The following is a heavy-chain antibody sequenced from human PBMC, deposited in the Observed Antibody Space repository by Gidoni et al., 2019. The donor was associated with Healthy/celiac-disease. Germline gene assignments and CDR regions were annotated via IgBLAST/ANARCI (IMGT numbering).Heavy chain of an antibody. D-gene: IGHD3-16*01. CDR1: GGSFSGYY. V-gene: IGHV4-34*01. CDR2: INHSGST. Sequence: QVQLQQWGAGLLKPSETLSLTCAVYGGSFSGYYWSWIRQPPGKGLEWIGEINHSGSTNYNPSLKSRVTISVDTSKNQFSLKLSSVTAADTAVYYCAGLGVAVLDYWGQGTLVTVSS. J-gene: IGHJ4*02. CDR3: AGLGVAVLDY.